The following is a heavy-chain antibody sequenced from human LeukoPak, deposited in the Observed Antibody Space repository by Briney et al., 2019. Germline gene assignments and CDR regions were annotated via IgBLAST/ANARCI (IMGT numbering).Heavy chain of an antibody. CDR3: ARESSSSNYFDY. CDR2: IKQDGSEK. D-gene: IGHD6-6*01. V-gene: IGHV3-7*03. J-gene: IGHJ4*02. Sequence: GGSLRLSCAASGFTFSSYRMSWVRQAPGKGLEWAANIKQDGSEKYYVDSVKGRFTISRDNAKNSLYLQMNSLRAEDTAVYYCARESSSSNYFDYWGQGTLVTVSS. CDR1: GFTFSSYR.